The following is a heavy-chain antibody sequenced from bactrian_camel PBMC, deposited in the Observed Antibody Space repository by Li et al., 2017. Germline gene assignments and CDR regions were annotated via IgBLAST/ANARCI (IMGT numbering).Heavy chain of an antibody. Sequence: QLVESGGGSVRPGGSLTLSCAVSGSTYSTCMGWFRQAPGKEREAVATLHDGSGYLYYVTSVRGRFTITQDTAKNTFYLQMNDLKPEDTATYYCAAENFSSGGYCYTEYEYHFWGQGTQVTVS. D-gene: IGHD2*01. CDR1: GSTYSTC. CDR3: AAENFSSGGYCYTEYEYHF. CDR2: LHDGSGYL. V-gene: IGHV3S29*01. J-gene: IGHJ4*01.